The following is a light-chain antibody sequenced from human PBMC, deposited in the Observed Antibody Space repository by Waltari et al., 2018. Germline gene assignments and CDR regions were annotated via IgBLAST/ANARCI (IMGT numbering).Light chain of an antibody. CDR2: GAS. Sequence: EIVMTQSPATLSVSPGERATLSCRASQSLSSHFAWYQQKPGQAPRLLIYGASTRATGIPFRFSGSGSRAEFTLTISSLQSEDFAVYYCQQYNNWPFTFGQGTKLEIK. CDR3: QQYNNWPFT. CDR1: QSLSSH. V-gene: IGKV3-15*01. J-gene: IGKJ2*01.